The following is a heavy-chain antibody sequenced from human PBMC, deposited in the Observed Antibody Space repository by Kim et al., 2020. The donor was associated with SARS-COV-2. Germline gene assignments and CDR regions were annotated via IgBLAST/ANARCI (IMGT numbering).Heavy chain of an antibody. V-gene: IGHV3-33*01. D-gene: IGHD1-26*01. Sequence: GGSLRLSCAASGFTFSSYGMHWVRQAPGKGLEWVAVIWYDGSNKYYADSVKGRFTISRDNSKNTLYLQMNSLRAEDTAVYYCARVSSSHVGDGYTNQDFDYWGQGTLVTVSS. CDR2: IWYDGSNK. CDR3: ARVSSSHVGDGYTNQDFDY. CDR1: GFTFSSYG. J-gene: IGHJ4*02.